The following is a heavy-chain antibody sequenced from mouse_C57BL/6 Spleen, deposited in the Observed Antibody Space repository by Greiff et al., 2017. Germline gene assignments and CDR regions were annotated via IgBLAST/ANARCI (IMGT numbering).Heavy chain of an antibody. D-gene: IGHD1-1*01. J-gene: IGHJ4*01. CDR1: GYTFTSYW. V-gene: IGHV1-50*01. CDR3: ASYYYGSSSAYAMDY. Sequence: QVQLQQPGAELVKPGASVKLSCKASGYTFTSYWMQWVKQRPGQGLEWIGEIDPSDSYTNYNQKFKGKATLTVDTSSSTAYMQLSSLTSEDSAVYYCASYYYGSSSAYAMDYWGQGTSVTVSS. CDR2: IDPSDSYT.